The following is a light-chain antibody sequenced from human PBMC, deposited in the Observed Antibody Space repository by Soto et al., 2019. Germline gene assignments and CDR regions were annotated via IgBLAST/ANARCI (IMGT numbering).Light chain of an antibody. CDR3: QQYKDWPLT. CDR1: QSFSSH. CDR2: GAS. V-gene: IGKV3-15*01. J-gene: IGKJ4*01. Sequence: EIVMTQSPATLSVSPGERATLSCRASQSFSSHLAWYQQKPGQSPRLLIYGASTRATGIPARFSGSGSGTEFTLTISSLQPEDFATYYCQQYKDWPLTFGGGTRVKI.